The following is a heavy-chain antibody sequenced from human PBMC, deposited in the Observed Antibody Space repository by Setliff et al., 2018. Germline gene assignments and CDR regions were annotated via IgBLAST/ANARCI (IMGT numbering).Heavy chain of an antibody. Sequence: ASVKVSCKASGYTLTNYYMHWVRQAPGQGLEWMGIINPRGGLTRYAQKVQGRVTMTRDTSTSTVYMEVISLRSEDTAVYFCARDRFYNSWSGTSITASHYAFLLWGQGTMVTVSS. D-gene: IGHD3-3*01. J-gene: IGHJ3*01. CDR1: GYTLTNYY. CDR3: ARDRFYNSWSGTSITASHYAFLL. V-gene: IGHV1-46*03. CDR2: INPRGGLT.